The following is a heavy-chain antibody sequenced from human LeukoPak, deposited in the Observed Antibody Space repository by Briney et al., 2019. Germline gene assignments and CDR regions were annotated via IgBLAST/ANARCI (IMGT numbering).Heavy chain of an antibody. J-gene: IGHJ4*02. D-gene: IGHD6-19*01. CDR2: IYYSGST. Sequence: SETLSLTCTVSGGSISSHCWTWIRQPPGKGLEWIGYIYYSGSTNYNPSLKSRVTISVDTSKNQFSLKLSSVTAADTAVYYCAGGWVGELYTFDYWGQGTLVTVSS. CDR3: AGGWVGELYTFDY. V-gene: IGHV4-59*11. CDR1: GGSISSHC.